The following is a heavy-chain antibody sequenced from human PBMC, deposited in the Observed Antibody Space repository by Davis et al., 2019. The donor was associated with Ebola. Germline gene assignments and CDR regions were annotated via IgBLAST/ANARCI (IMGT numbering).Heavy chain of an antibody. Sequence: GESLKTSCAASGFIFSSYGMHWVRQAPGKGLEWVAVVSQDGINDYYADSVEGRFTISRDNSKNTLYLQMNSLRPEDTAMYYCAKDPGGHTSENDYWGQGTLVTVSS. D-gene: IGHD3-22*01. CDR1: GFIFSSYG. CDR3: AKDPGGHTSENDY. CDR2: VSQDGIND. V-gene: IGHV3-30*18. J-gene: IGHJ4*02.